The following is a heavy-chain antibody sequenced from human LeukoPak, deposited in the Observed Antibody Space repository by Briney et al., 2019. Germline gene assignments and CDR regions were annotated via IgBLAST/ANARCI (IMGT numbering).Heavy chain of an antibody. V-gene: IGHV3-11*05. Sequence: GGSLRLSCAASGFPFSAYYMTWIRQAPGKVLEWVSSIGFSSIGYSGDHLKYADSVKGRFTISRDNAKNSLFLQMDSLRAEDTAVYFCAREDFFTPHSWGQGTLVTVSS. CDR1: GFPFSAYY. CDR2: IGFSSIGYSGDHL. CDR3: AREDFFTPHS. J-gene: IGHJ4*02. D-gene: IGHD3/OR15-3a*01.